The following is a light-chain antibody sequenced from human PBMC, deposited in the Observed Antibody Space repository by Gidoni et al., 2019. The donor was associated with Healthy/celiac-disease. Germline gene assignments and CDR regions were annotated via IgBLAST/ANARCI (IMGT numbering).Light chain of an antibody. CDR3: QQRSNWPPRPT. CDR2: DAS. CDR1: QSVSSY. V-gene: IGKV3-11*01. J-gene: IGKJ5*01. Sequence: EIVLTQSPATLSLSPGERATLSCRASQSVSSYLAWYQQKPGQAPRLLIYDASNRATGIPARFSGSGSGTDFTLTISSLEPEDFAVYYCQQRSNWPPRPTFXXXTRLEIK.